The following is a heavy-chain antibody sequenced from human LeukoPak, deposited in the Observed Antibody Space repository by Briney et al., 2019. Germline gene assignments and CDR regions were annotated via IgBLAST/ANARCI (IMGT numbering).Heavy chain of an antibody. CDR1: GFTFSSYG. D-gene: IGHD5-18*01. V-gene: IGHV3-30*18. Sequence: GRSLRLSCAASGFTFSSYGMHWVRQAPGKGLEWVALISYDGGNKYYADSVKGRFTISRDNSKNTLYLQMNSLRAEDTAVYYCAKVPRTAMVSYYYYYYGMDVWGQGTTVTVSS. J-gene: IGHJ6*02. CDR2: ISYDGGNK. CDR3: AKVPRTAMVSYYYYYYGMDV.